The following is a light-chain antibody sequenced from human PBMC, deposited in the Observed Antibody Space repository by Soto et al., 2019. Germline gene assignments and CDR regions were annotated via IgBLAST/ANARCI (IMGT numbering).Light chain of an antibody. CDR3: QQYDRSHLT. J-gene: IGKJ4*01. Sequence: EVVLTQSPGTLSLSPGERATLSCRASQRVSSSYLAWYQQIPGQAPRLLIYAVSNRATGIPDRFSGSGSGTDFTLTISRLEPEDFAVYYCQQYDRSHLTFGGGTKVEIK. CDR2: AVS. V-gene: IGKV3-20*01. CDR1: QRVSSSY.